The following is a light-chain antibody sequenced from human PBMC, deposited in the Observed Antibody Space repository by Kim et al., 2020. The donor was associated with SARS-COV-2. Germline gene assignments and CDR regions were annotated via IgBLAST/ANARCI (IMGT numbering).Light chain of an antibody. CDR2: QDS. Sequence: SYDLTQPPSVSVSPGQTASITCPGDKLGDKYACWYQQKPGQSPVLVIYQDSKRPSGIPERFSGSNSGHTATLTISGTQAMDEADYYCQAWDSSTYVFGTG. V-gene: IGLV3-1*01. CDR1: KLGDKY. CDR3: QAWDSSTYV. J-gene: IGLJ1*01.